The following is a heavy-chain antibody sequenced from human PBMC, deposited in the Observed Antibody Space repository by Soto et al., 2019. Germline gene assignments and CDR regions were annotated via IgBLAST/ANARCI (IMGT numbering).Heavy chain of an antibody. Sequence: QVQLVQSGAEVKKPGASVKVSCKASGYTFTGYYMHWVRQAPGQGLEWMGWINPNSGGTNYAQKFQGRVTMTRDTPICTAYMELSRLRSDDTAVYYCARDRGGDYGYYYGMDVWGQGTTVTVAS. CDR2: INPNSGGT. CDR3: ARDRGGDYGYYYGMDV. D-gene: IGHD4-17*01. CDR1: GYTFTGYY. J-gene: IGHJ6*02. V-gene: IGHV1-2*02.